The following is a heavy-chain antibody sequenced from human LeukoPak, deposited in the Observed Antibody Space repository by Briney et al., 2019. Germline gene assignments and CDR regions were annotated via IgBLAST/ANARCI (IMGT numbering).Heavy chain of an antibody. CDR2: IYPGDSAT. J-gene: IGHJ5*02. CDR1: GYTFTSYW. CDR3: ARLIVGSSSTGWFDP. V-gene: IGHV5-51*01. D-gene: IGHD6-6*01. Sequence: GESLKISCQSSGYTFTSYWIGWVRQMPGKGLQWMGIIYPGDSATTYSPSFQGQVTISADKSIRTAYLQWSSLKASDTAIYYCARLIVGSSSTGWFDPWGQGTLVTVSS.